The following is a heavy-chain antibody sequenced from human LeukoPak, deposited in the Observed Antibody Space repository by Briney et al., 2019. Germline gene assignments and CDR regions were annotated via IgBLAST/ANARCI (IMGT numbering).Heavy chain of an antibody. Sequence: SQTLSLTCAVSGGSISSGGYYWSWIRQPPGKGLEWIGYIYHSGSTYYNPSLKSRVAISVDRSKNQFSLKLSSVTAADTAVYYCAREGPYPTARDAFDIWGQGTMVTVSS. V-gene: IGHV4-30-2*01. J-gene: IGHJ3*02. CDR2: IYHSGST. CDR3: AREGPYPTARDAFDI. CDR1: GGSISSGGYY.